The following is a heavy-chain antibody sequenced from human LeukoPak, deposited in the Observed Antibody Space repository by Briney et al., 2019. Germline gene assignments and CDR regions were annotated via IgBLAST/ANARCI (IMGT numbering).Heavy chain of an antibody. CDR2: ISYDGSNK. J-gene: IGHJ4*02. CDR3: ARERGRGYIYGYFDY. V-gene: IGHV3-30*03. CDR1: GFTFSSYG. Sequence: PGGSLRLSCAASGFTFSSYGMHWVRQAPGKGLEWVAVISYDGSNKYYADSVKGRFTISRDNSKNTLYLQMNSLRVEDTAVYYCARERGRGYIYGYFDYWGQGTLVTVSS. D-gene: IGHD5-18*01.